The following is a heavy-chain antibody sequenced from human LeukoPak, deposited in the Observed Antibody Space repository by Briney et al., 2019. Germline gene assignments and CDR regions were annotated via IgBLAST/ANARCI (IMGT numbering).Heavy chain of an antibody. CDR1: GGSFSGYY. D-gene: IGHD2-8*01. Sequence: SETLSLTCAVYGGSFSGYYWSWIRQPPGKGLEWIGEINHSGSTNYNPSLKSRVTISVNTSKNQFSLKLSSVTAADKAVYYCARETLYPTFDYWGQGTLVTVSS. CDR3: ARETLYPTFDY. J-gene: IGHJ4*02. V-gene: IGHV4-34*01. CDR2: INHSGST.